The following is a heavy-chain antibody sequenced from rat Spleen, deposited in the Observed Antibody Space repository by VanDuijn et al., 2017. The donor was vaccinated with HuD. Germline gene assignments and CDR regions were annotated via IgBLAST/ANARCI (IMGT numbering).Heavy chain of an antibody. Sequence: EVQLVESDGGLVQPGRSLNLSCAASGFTFSDFFMAWVRQAPAKGLEWVATISSDGSSTYYRDSVKGRFTVSRENAESTLYLLMDSLRSEDTATYYCVRQDTSGYSNWFAYWGQGTLVTVSS. D-gene: IGHD4-3*01. J-gene: IGHJ3*01. CDR3: VRQDTSGYSNWFAY. CDR1: GFTFSDFF. V-gene: IGHV5-29*01. CDR2: ISSDGSST.